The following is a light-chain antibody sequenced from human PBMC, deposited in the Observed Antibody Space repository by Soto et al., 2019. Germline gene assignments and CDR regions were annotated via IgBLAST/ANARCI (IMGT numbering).Light chain of an antibody. CDR1: SSDVGGYNY. CDR3: SSYAGSNIPYV. J-gene: IGLJ1*01. V-gene: IGLV2-8*01. CDR2: EVS. Sequence: QSVLTQPPSASGSPGQSVTISCTGTSSDVGGYNYVSWYQQHPGKAPKLMIYEVSKRPSGVPDRFSGSNSGNTASLTVSGLQAEDEADYYCSSYAGSNIPYVFGTGTQLTVL.